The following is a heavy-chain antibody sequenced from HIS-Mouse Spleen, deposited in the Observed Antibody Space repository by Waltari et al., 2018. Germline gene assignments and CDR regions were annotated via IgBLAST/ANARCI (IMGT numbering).Heavy chain of an antibody. J-gene: IGHJ4*02. D-gene: IGHD5-12*01. V-gene: IGHV4-34*01. CDR2: INHSGST. Sequence: QVQLQQWGAGLLKPSETLSLTCAVFGGSFSGYYWCWIRQPPGKGLEWIGEINHSGSTNYNPSLKSRVTISVDTSKNQFSLKLSSVTAADTAVYYCARGSPKMRLRSFDYWGQGTLVTVSS. CDR3: ARGSPKMRLRSFDY. CDR1: GGSFSGYY.